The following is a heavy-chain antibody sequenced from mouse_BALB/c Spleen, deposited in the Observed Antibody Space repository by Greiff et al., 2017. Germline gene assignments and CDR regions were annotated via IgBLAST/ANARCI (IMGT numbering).Heavy chain of an antibody. CDR3: ARGGLYYRYDGNYFDY. V-gene: IGHV1-14*01. CDR1: GYTFTSYV. D-gene: IGHD2-14*01. CDR2: INPYNDGT. J-gene: IGHJ2*01. Sequence: VQLQQSGPELVKPGASVKMSCKASGYTFTSYVMHWVKQKPGQGLEWIGYINPYNDGTKYNEKFKGKATLTSDKSSSTAYMELSSLTSKDSAVYYCARGGLYYRYDGNYFDYWGQGTTLTVSS.